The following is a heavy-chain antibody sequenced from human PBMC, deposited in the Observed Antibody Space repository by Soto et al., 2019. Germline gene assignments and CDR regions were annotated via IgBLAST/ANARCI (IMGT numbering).Heavy chain of an antibody. Sequence: HPGGSLRLSCAASGFSFSSYAMSWVRQAPGRGPEWVSSISGVEGNTYYADSVKGRVTISRDNSKNTLYLQMNSLRAEDTAVYYCAMGLPRIGRGWFDPWGQGTPVTVSS. V-gene: IGHV3-23*01. CDR1: GFSFSSYA. J-gene: IGHJ5*02. CDR3: AMGLPRIGRGWFDP. CDR2: ISGVEGNT. D-gene: IGHD1-1*01.